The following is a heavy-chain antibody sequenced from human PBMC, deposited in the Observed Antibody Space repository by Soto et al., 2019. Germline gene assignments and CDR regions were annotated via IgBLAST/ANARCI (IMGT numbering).Heavy chain of an antibody. V-gene: IGHV3-33*01. CDR1: GFTFSSYG. D-gene: IGHD3-3*01. CDR2: IWYDGSNK. CDR3: ARLPQLEWLLPNDAFDI. J-gene: IGHJ3*02. Sequence: GGSLRLSCAASGFTFSSYGMHWVRQAPGKELEWVAVIWYDGSNKYYADSVKGRFTISRDNSKNTLYLQMNSLRAEDTAVYYCARLPQLEWLLPNDAFDIWGQGTMVTVSS.